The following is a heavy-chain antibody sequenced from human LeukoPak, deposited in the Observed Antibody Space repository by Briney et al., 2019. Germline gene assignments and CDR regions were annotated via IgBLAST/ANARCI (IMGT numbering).Heavy chain of an antibody. CDR1: GFTFSSYA. V-gene: IGHV3-30-3*01. Sequence: GGSLRLSCAASGFTFSSYAMHWVRQGPGKGLEWVAVISYDGSNKYYADSVKGRFTISRDNSKNTLYLQMNSLRAEDTAVYYCARDLTEGYYFDYWGQGTLVTVSS. J-gene: IGHJ4*02. CDR3: ARDLTEGYYFDY. CDR2: ISYDGSNK.